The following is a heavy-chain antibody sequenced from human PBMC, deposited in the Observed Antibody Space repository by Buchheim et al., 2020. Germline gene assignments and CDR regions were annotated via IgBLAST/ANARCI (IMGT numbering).Heavy chain of an antibody. CDR2: VGSGHHT. Sequence: DVQLVESGGGLIMPGGSLTLSCVTSGFSFSPFGMTWVRQAPGKGLEWVATVGSGHHTFYADLVEGRFTVSRDNARSSVYLQLNSPRAEDTAVYFCARDFSGWSRDYWGQGTL. V-gene: IGHV3-21*01. J-gene: IGHJ4*02. CDR1: GFSFSPFG. D-gene: IGHD6-19*01. CDR3: ARDFSGWSRDY.